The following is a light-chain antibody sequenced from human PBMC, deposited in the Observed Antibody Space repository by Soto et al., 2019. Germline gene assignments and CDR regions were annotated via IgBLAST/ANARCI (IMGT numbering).Light chain of an antibody. V-gene: IGKV3D-15*01. J-gene: IGKJ4*01. CDR2: GAS. CDR3: QQYDTWPLT. Sequence: EILMTQSPGTLSVSTGEGATLSCRASQSVDNNLAWYQQKPSQAPRLLIYGASTRPTGIPDRFSGSGSGTAFTLTISSLQSEDFAVYYCQQYDTWPLTFGGGTKVEIK. CDR1: QSVDNN.